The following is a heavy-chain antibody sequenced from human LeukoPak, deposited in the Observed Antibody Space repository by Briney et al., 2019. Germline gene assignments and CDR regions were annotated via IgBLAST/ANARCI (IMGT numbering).Heavy chain of an antibody. Sequence: SETLSLTCTVSGGSISSTSYYWGWIRQPPGRGLEWIGSIYYSGNTYYNPSLQSRVTISIDTSKNQFSLKLSSVTAADTAVYYCARVHHAVTYYDFWSGYSPPSWFDPWGQGTLVTVSS. D-gene: IGHD3-3*01. CDR3: ARVHHAVTYYDFWSGYSPPSWFDP. CDR2: IYYSGNT. J-gene: IGHJ5*02. CDR1: GGSISSTSYY. V-gene: IGHV4-39*02.